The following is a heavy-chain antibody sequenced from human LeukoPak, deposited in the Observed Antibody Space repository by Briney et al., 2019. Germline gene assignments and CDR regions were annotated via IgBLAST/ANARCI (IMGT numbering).Heavy chain of an antibody. CDR1: GGSISSYY. V-gene: IGHV4-59*08. CDR2: IYYSGST. D-gene: IGHD3-10*01. CDR3: ARLKFSTKYYYGSGSYSSGNYYYGMDV. Sequence: SETLSLTCTVSGGSISSYYWSWIRQPPGKGLEWIGYIYYSGSTNYNPSLKSRVTISVDTSKNQFSLKLSSVTAADTAVYYCARLKFSTKYYYGSGSYSSGNYYYGMDVWGQGTTVTVSS. J-gene: IGHJ6*02.